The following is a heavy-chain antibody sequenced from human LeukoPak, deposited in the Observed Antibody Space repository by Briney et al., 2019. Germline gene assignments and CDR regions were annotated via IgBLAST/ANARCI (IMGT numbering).Heavy chain of an antibody. CDR1: GGSFSGYY. D-gene: IGHD6-13*01. CDR2: IYYSGST. J-gene: IGHJ6*03. CDR3: ASRAADTNYYYYYYMDV. Sequence: PSETLSLTCAVYGGSFSGYYWGWIRQPPGKGLEWIGSIYYSGSTYYNPSLKSRVTISVDTSKNQFSLKLSSVTAADTAVYYCASRAADTNYYYYYYMDVWGKGTTVTVSS. V-gene: IGHV4-34*01.